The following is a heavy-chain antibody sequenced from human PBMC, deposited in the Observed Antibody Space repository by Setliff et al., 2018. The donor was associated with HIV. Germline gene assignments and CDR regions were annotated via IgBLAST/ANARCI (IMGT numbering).Heavy chain of an antibody. Sequence: KASETLSLTCAVYGGSFSGFSWNWIRQPPGKGLEWIGDINNYGVTLYTSSLAGRVTISVDTSKNQFSLTLKSLTVADTALYLCSRGPTIRGSFTGVVYTAPLPSFDTWSQGSLVTVSS. D-gene: IGHD3-3*01. CDR3: SRGPTIRGSFTGVVYTAPLPSFDT. CDR2: INNYGVT. J-gene: IGHJ4*02. CDR1: GGSFSGFS. V-gene: IGHV4-34*01.